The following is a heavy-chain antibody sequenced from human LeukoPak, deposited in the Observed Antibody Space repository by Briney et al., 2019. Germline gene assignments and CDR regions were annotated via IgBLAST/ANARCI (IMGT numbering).Heavy chain of an antibody. CDR3: ARDMVGFAHDYGGNPASI. CDR2: VIPIFGTA. J-gene: IGHJ4*02. Sequence: EASVKVSCKASGGTFSSYAISWVRQAPGQGLEWMGGVIPIFGTANYAQKFQGRVTITADESTSTAYMELSSLRSEDTAVYYCARDMVGFAHDYGGNPASIWGQGTLVTVSS. CDR1: GGTFSSYA. D-gene: IGHD4-23*01. V-gene: IGHV1-69*13.